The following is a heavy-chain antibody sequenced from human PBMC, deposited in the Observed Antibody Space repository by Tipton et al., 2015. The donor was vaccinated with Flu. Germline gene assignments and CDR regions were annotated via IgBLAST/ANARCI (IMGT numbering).Heavy chain of an antibody. CDR1: GFTFSSYW. CDR3: ARWRPGYGFGLFDF. V-gene: IGHV3-7*01. Sequence: SLRPSCAASGFTFSSYWMSWVRQAPGKGLEWVANINQDGSEKNYVDSVKGRFSISRDNAKNSLYLQMNSLRAEDTAVYYCARWRPGYGFGLFDFWGQGTLVTVSS. CDR2: INQDGSEK. J-gene: IGHJ4*02. D-gene: IGHD5-18*01.